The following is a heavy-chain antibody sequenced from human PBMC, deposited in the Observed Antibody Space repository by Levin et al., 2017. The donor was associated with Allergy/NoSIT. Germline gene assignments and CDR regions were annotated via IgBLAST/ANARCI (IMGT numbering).Heavy chain of an antibody. CDR3: AKDLYYYGSGSYGTHEAYYYYYYGMDV. J-gene: IGHJ6*02. CDR2: ISYDGSNK. Sequence: GGSLRLSCAASGFTFSSYGMHWVRQAPGKGLEWVAVISYDGSNKYYADSVKGRFTISRDNSKNTLYLQMNSLRAEDTAVYYCAKDLYYYGSGSYGTHEAYYYYYYGMDVWGQGTTVTVSS. CDR1: GFTFSSYG. D-gene: IGHD3-10*01. V-gene: IGHV3-30*18.